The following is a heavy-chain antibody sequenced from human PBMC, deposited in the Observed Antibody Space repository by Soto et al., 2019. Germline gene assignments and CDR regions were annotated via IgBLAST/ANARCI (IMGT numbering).Heavy chain of an antibody. D-gene: IGHD1-1*01. V-gene: IGHV4-39*01. CDR3: ASHIHNQGFEYYFAS. CDR1: GGSITSSGSA. CDR2: IDYSGNI. Sequence: SETLSLTCNASGGSITSSGSAWGWIRQSPGKGLEWIGTIDYSGNIYYIPSLKSRITISVDTSKNQISLKLSSVTAADTAVYYCASHIHNQGFEYYFASWGQGTLVTVSS. J-gene: IGHJ4*02.